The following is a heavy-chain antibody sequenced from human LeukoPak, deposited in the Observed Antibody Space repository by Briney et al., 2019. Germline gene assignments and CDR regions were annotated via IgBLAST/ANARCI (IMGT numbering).Heavy chain of an antibody. CDR1: GFSVSSNY. V-gene: IGHV3-53*01. CDR2: IYSGGNT. Sequence: PGGSLRLSCAASGFSVSSNYMSWVRQAPGKGLEWVSIIYSGGNTYYADSVKGRFTISRDNAKNSLYLQMNSLRAEDTAVYYCARESGYSDYWGQGTLVTVSS. J-gene: IGHJ4*02. CDR3: ARESGYSDY. D-gene: IGHD4-23*01.